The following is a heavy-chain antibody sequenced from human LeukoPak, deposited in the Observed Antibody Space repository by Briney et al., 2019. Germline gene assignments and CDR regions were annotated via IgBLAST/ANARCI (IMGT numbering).Heavy chain of an antibody. CDR3: AREGSGSLPHLDH. CDR2: IKPSGGGT. V-gene: IGHV1-46*01. D-gene: IGHD3-10*01. J-gene: IGHJ4*02. CDR1: GYTFTRYY. Sequence: AASVKVSCKASGYTFTRYYMQWVRLAPGQGLEWMAIIKPSGGGTRYAQTFQGRVTMTRDTSTSTVYMELSSLRSEDTAVYYCAREGSGSLPHLDHWGQGTLVTVSS.